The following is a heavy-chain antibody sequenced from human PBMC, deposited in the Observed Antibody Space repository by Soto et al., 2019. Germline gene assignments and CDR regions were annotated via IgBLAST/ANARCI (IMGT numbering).Heavy chain of an antibody. V-gene: IGHV1-69*06. J-gene: IGHJ5*02. Sequence: ASSVKVSCKASGGTFSSYAISWVRQAPGQGLEWMGGIIPIFGTANYAQKFQGRVTITADKSTSTAYMELSSLRSEDTAVYYCVYVVVVELQNWFDPWGQGTLVNVPQ. CDR2: IIPIFGTA. CDR1: GGTFSSYA. CDR3: VYVVVVELQNWFDP. D-gene: IGHD2-15*01.